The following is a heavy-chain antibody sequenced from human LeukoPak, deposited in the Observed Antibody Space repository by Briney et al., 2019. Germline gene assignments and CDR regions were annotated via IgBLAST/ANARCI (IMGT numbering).Heavy chain of an antibody. CDR3: AREIGSYPWRSWFDS. D-gene: IGHD3-10*01. CDR2: INDNGST. Sequence: PSETLSLTCAVYGGSFSAYYWSWIRQPPGKGLEWIGEINDNGSTNYSPSLKSRITISVDTSKNQFSLKLRSVTAADTAVYYCAREIGSYPWRSWFDSWGQGTLVTVSS. V-gene: IGHV4-34*01. CDR1: GGSFSAYY. J-gene: IGHJ5*01.